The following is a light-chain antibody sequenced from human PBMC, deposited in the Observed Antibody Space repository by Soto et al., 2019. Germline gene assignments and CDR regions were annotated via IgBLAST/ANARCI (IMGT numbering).Light chain of an antibody. Sequence: EIVLTQSPATLSLSPGERATLSCRASQSVSSYLAWYQQKPGQAPRLLIYDASNRATGIPARFSGSVSGTDFTLTISSLEPEDFAVYYCQQYYSSPLTFGHGTKVEIK. CDR1: QSVSSY. J-gene: IGKJ1*01. V-gene: IGKV3-11*01. CDR3: QQYYSSPLT. CDR2: DAS.